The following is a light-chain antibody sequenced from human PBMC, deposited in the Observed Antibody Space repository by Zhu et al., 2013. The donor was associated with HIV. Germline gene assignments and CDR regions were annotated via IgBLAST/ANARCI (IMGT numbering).Light chain of an antibody. V-gene: IGKV3-11*01. J-gene: IGKJ2*01. CDR1: QSVSTY. CDR2: DAS. Sequence: EIVMTQSPATLSVSPGERATLSCRASQSVSTYLAWYQQRPGQVPRLLIYDASTRATGIPARFSGAGSGTDFTLTISSLEPEDVAVYFCQHRSEGPPYTFGPGTKLEIK. CDR3: QHRSEGPPYT.